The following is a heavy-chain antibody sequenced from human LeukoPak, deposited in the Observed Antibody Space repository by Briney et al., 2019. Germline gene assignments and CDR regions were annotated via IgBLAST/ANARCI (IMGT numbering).Heavy chain of an antibody. V-gene: IGHV4-59*12. CDR2: ISDNGSP. D-gene: IGHD2-2*01. Sequence: SETLSLTCTVSGDSISNTYWSWVRQPPGKGLEWVGYISDNGSPDYSPSLKSRVTISADTSKNQFSLIVKSVTAADTAVYYCARGMPGYWGQGSLVTVSS. CDR1: GDSISNTY. CDR3: ARGMPGY. J-gene: IGHJ4*02.